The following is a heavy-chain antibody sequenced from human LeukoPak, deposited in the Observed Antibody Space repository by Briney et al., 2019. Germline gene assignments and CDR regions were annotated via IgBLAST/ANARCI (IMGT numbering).Heavy chain of an antibody. D-gene: IGHD6-19*01. Sequence: PGGSLRLSCAASGFTFSSYWMHWVRQAPGKGLVWVSRINSDGSSTSYADSVKGRFTISRDNAKNTLYLQMNSLRAEDTAVYYCARGNPDSSGWYGSFDYWGQGTLVTVSS. CDR1: GFTFSSYW. CDR2: INSDGSST. CDR3: ARGNPDSSGWYGSFDY. V-gene: IGHV3-74*01. J-gene: IGHJ4*02.